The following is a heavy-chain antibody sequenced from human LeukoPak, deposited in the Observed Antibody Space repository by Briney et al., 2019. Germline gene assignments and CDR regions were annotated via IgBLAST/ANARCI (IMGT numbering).Heavy chain of an antibody. D-gene: IGHD3-10*01. CDR2: IYSGGST. CDR1: GLTVSSNY. V-gene: IGHV3-53*01. J-gene: IGHJ4*02. Sequence: GGSLRLSCAASGLTVSSNYMSWVRQAPGKGLEWVSVIYSGGSTYYADSVKGRFTISRDNSKNTLYLQMNSLRAEDTAVYSCAKGYYGSGSYGWFDYWGQGTLVTVSS. CDR3: AKGYYGSGSYGWFDY.